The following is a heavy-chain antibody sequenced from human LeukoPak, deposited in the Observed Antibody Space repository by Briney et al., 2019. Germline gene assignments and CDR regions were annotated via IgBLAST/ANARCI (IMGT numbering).Heavy chain of an antibody. CDR3: AHNRH. J-gene: IGHJ4*02. CDR2: INRNGSEK. V-gene: IGHV3-7*01. D-gene: IGHD2/OR15-2a*01. Sequence: GGSLRLSCAASGFIFSDCWVSWVRQAPGKGLEWVANINRNGSEKYYVDSVKGRFTISRDNAKKPLYLQMNSLRAEDTAVYYCAHNRHWGQGTLVTVSS. CDR1: GFIFSDCW.